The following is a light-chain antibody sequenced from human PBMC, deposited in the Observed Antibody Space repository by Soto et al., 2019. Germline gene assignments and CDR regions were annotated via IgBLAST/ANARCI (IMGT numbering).Light chain of an antibody. Sequence: VLTQPPSVSGAPGQRVTISCTGSRSNIGAGYDIYWYQQLPGTAPKLLIYDNNNRPSGVPDRFSGSNSGTSASLAITGLQAEDEADYYCQSYDTSLNYVFGTGTKVTVL. CDR3: QSYDTSLNYV. V-gene: IGLV1-40*01. J-gene: IGLJ1*01. CDR2: DNN. CDR1: RSNIGAGYD.